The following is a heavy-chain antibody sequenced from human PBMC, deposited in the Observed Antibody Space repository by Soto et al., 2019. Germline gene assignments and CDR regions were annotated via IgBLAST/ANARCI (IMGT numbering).Heavy chain of an antibody. V-gene: IGHV3-11*01. J-gene: IGHJ6*02. D-gene: IGHD6-13*01. CDR2: ISSSGSTI. CDR1: GFTFSDYY. CDR3: ARGGQQLHGMDV. Sequence: QVQLVESGGGLVKPGGSLRLSCAASGFTFSDYYMTWIRQAPGKGLEWVSYISSSGSTIYYTDSVKGRVIISRDNVKNSVYLQMNSLRAEDTAVYYCARGGQQLHGMDVWGPGTTVTVSS.